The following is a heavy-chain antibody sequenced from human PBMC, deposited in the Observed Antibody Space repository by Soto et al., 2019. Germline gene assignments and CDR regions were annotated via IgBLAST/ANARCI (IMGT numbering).Heavy chain of an antibody. CDR1: GFTFSSYA. Sequence: QVQLVESGGGVVQPGRSLRLSCAASGFTFSSYAMHWVRQAPGKGLEWVAVISYDGSNKYYADSVKGRFTISRDNSKNTLYLQMNSLRAEDTAVYYCAIEKGLYSSGFDYWGQGTLVTVSS. CDR3: AIEKGLYSSGFDY. V-gene: IGHV3-30-3*01. CDR2: ISYDGSNK. D-gene: IGHD6-19*01. J-gene: IGHJ4*02.